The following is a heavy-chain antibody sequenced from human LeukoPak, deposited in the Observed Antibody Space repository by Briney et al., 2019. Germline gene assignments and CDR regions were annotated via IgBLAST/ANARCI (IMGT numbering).Heavy chain of an antibody. V-gene: IGHV3-7*01. CDR2: IKQDGSEK. D-gene: IGHD5-18*01. Sequence: GGSLRLSCAASGFTFSSYSMNWVRQAPGKGLEWVANIKQDGSEKYYVDSVKGRFTISRDNAKNSLYLQMNSLRAEDTAVYYCARDYRYSYGSDAFDIWGQGTMVTVSS. J-gene: IGHJ3*02. CDR1: GFTFSSYS. CDR3: ARDYRYSYGSDAFDI.